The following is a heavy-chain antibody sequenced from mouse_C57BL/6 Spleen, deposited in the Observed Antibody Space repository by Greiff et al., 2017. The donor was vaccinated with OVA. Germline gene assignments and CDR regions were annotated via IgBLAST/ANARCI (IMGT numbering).Heavy chain of an antibody. CDR1: GFTFSSYA. CDR2: ISDGGSYT. CDR3: AREQDYGSSYWYFDV. D-gene: IGHD1-1*01. V-gene: IGHV5-4*01. J-gene: IGHJ1*03. Sequence: EVNLVESGGGLVKPGGSLKLSCAASGFTFSSYAMSWVRQTPEKRLEWVATISDGGSYTYYPDNVKGRFTISRDNAKNNLYLQMSHLKSEDTAMYYCAREQDYGSSYWYFDVWGTGTTVTVSS.